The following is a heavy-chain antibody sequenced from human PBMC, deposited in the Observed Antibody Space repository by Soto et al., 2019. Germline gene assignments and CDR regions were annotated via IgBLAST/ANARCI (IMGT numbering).Heavy chain of an antibody. D-gene: IGHD1-1*01. CDR3: VRQGIGNLHGLVDV. CDR1: SGPSSSHN. V-gene: IGHV4-59*08. J-gene: IGHJ6*02. Sequence: QVQLQQSGPGLVKPSETLSLTCSVSSGPSSSHNWGWIRQPPGRGLEWIGYVYSTGGTSSNPSLKSRVTISADTSTNHISPTLTSVTAADTAVYYCVRQGIGNLHGLVDVWGQGTTVRVSS. CDR2: VYSTGGT.